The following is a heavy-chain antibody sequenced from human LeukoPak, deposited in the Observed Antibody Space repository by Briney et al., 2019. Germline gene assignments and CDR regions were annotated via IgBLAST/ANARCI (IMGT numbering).Heavy chain of an antibody. Sequence: GGSLRLSCAASGFSFSDCSMNWVRQAPGKGLEWVSTISSSGSSIFYAASVKGRFTISRDNARNSLYLQMNSLRAEDTAVYYCAREDRLRWLQLGYFDYWGQGTLVTVSS. V-gene: IGHV3-21*01. CDR2: ISSSGSSI. CDR3: AREDRLRWLQLGYFDY. J-gene: IGHJ4*02. CDR1: GFSFSDCS. D-gene: IGHD5-24*01.